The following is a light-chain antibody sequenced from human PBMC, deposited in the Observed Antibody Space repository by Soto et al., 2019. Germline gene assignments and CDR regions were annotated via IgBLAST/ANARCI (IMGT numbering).Light chain of an antibody. CDR2: DAS. V-gene: IGKV3-11*01. CDR3: QQRSNWPPYT. Sequence: IVLTQSPSTLSLSPGSRATLSCRASQTVSRSYLAWYQQKPGQAPRLXIYDASNRATGIPARFSGSGSGTDFTLTISSLEPEDFAVYYCQQRSNWPPYTFGQGTRLEIK. J-gene: IGKJ5*01. CDR1: QTVSRSY.